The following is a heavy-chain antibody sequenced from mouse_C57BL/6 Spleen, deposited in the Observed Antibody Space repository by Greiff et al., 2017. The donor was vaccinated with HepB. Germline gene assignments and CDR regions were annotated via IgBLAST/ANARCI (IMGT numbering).Heavy chain of an antibody. CDR1: GFTFSSYA. V-gene: IGHV5-4*03. J-gene: IGHJ1*03. CDR2: ISDGGSYT. D-gene: IGHD2-5*01. Sequence: EVKLVESGGGLVKPGGSLKLSCAASGFTFSSYAMSWVRQTPEKRLEWVATISDGGSYTYYPDNVKGRFTISRDNAKNNLYLQMSHLKSEDTAMYYCARGGSNYVRYFDVWGTGTTVTVSS. CDR3: ARGGSNYVRYFDV.